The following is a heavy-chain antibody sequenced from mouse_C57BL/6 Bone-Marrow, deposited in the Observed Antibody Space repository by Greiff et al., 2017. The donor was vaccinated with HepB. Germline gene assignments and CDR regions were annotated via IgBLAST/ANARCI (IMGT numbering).Heavy chain of an antibody. V-gene: IGHV1-26*01. J-gene: IGHJ2*01. CDR1: GYTFTNYY. D-gene: IGHD1-1*01. CDR2: INPNNGGT. CDR3: ARDYGSSYDY. Sequence: VQLQQSGPELVKPGASVKISCKASGYTFTNYYMNWVKQSHGRSLEWMGDINPNNGGTSYNQKFKGKATLTVDKSSSTAYMELRSLTSEDSAVYYCARDYGSSYDYWGQGTTLTVSS.